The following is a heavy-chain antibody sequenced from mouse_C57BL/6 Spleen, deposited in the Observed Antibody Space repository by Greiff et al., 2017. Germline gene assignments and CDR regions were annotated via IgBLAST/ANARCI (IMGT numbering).Heavy chain of an antibody. D-gene: IGHD1-1*01. CDR1: GFSLTSYA. CDR3: ASITTVVARAMDY. V-gene: IGHV2-9-1*01. Sequence: VKLVESGPGLVAPSQSLSITCTVSGFSLTSYAISWVRQPPGKGLEWLGVIWTGGGTNYNSALKSRLSISKDNSKSQVFLKMNSLQTDDTARYYCASITTVVARAMDYWGQGTSVTVSS. J-gene: IGHJ4*01. CDR2: IWTGGGT.